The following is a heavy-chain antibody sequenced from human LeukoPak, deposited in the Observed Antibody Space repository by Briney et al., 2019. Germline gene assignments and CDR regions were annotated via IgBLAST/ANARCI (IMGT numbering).Heavy chain of an antibody. V-gene: IGHV3-74*01. CDR1: GFTFSNYW. CDR3: AKDEGRAGAPKGFDY. J-gene: IGHJ4*02. D-gene: IGHD1-26*01. Sequence: GGSLRLSCAASGFTFSNYWMHWVRQAPGKGLVWVSRINSDGSSTNYADSVKGRFTISRDNSKNTLYLQMNSLRAEDTAVYYCAKDEGRAGAPKGFDYWGQGTLVTVSS. CDR2: INSDGSST.